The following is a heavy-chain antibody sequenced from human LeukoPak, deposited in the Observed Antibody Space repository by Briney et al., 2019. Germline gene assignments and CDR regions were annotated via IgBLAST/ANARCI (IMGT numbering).Heavy chain of an antibody. Sequence: GGSLRLSCAASRFTFSSYGMHWVRQAPGKGLEWVAIIYYDGSDKYYADSVKGRFTISRDNSKDTLYLQMNSLRAEDTAVYYCARQIAYYYDSSGYYTTDYWGQGTLVTVSS. D-gene: IGHD3-22*01. CDR2: IYYDGSDK. CDR3: ARQIAYYYDSSGYYTTDY. J-gene: IGHJ4*02. V-gene: IGHV3-33*01. CDR1: RFTFSSYG.